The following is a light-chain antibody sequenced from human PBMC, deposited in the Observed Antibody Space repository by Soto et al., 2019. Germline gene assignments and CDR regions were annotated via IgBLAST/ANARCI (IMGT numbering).Light chain of an antibody. CDR1: QSVSSN. CDR3: QHYSFWPPYS. CDR2: GAS. J-gene: IGKJ2*03. Sequence: EIVLTQSPATLSVSPGERATLSCRASQSVSSNLAWYQQKAGRAPRLLIFGASTRATGIPARFSGSGSGAEFTLTISNLQSEDFAVYYCQHYSFWPPYSFGQGTRLEIK. V-gene: IGKV3-15*01.